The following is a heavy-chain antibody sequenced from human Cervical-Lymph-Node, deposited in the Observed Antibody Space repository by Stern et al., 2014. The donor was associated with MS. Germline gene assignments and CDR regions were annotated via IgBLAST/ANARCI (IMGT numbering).Heavy chain of an antibody. D-gene: IGHD2-15*01. CDR3: ARGNGYCSGGSCYWFDP. V-gene: IGHV3-13*01. CDR1: GFTFSSYA. J-gene: IGHJ5*02. Sequence: EMQLVESGGGLVQPGGSLRLSCAASGFTFSSYAMHWVRQATGKGLEWVSALGTAGDTYYPGSVKGRFTISRENAKNSLYLQMNSMRAGDTAVYYCARGNGYCSGGSCYWFDPWGQGTLVTVSS. CDR2: LGTAGDT.